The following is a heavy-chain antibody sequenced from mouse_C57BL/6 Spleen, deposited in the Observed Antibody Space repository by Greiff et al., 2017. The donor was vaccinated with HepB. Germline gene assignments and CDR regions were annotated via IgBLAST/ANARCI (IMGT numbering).Heavy chain of an antibody. CDR1: GFTFSDYG. Sequence: EVHLVESGGGLVKPGGSLKLSCAASGFTFSDYGMHWVRQAPEKGLEWVAYISSGSSTIYYADTVKGRFTISRDNAKNTLFLQMTSLRSEDTAMYYWARKELWEGDFDVWGTGTTVTVSS. J-gene: IGHJ1*03. V-gene: IGHV5-17*01. CDR3: ARKELWEGDFDV. D-gene: IGHD1-1*02. CDR2: ISSGSSTI.